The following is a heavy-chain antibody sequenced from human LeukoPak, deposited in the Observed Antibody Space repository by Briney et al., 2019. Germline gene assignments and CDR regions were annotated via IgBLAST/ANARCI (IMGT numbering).Heavy chain of an antibody. V-gene: IGHV3-33*01. CDR1: GFTFSTYG. D-gene: IGHD6-25*01. J-gene: IGHJ6*02. CDR3: ARDSRQRLGVASLGMDV. Sequence: GGSLRLSCEVSGFTFSTYGMHWVRQAPGKGLEWVAVIWHDGSKKFHADSVKGRFTISRDNSKNTLYLQMNSLRAEDTAVYYCARDSRQRLGVASLGMDVWGPGTTVTVSS. CDR2: IWHDGSKK.